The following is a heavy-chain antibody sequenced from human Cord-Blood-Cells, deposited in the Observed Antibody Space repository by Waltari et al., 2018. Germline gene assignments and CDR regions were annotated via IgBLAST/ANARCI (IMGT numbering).Heavy chain of an antibody. V-gene: IGHV4-34*01. D-gene: IGHD1-26*01. J-gene: IGHJ3*02. CDR1: GGSFRGYY. CDR3: ASRNWELGAFDI. CDR2: INYSGST. Sequence: QVQLQQWVAGLLKPSETLYLHCAVYGGSFRGYYWSWIRQPPGKGLEWIGEINYSGSTNYNPSLKSRVTISVDTSKNQFSLKLSSVTAADTAVYYCASRNWELGAFDIWGQGTMVTVSS.